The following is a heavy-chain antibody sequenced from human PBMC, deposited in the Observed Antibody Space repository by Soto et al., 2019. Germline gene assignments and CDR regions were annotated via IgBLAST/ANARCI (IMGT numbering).Heavy chain of an antibody. CDR1: GFTFSSYC. J-gene: IGHJ5*02. D-gene: IGHD6-13*01. CDR2: ISSSSSYI. Sequence: GGSLRLSCAASGFTFSSYCMNWVRQAPGKGLEWVSSISSSSSYIYYADSVKGRFTISRDNAKNSLYLQMNSLRAEDTAVYYCARDRTAAAGFFWFDPWGQGTLVTVSS. CDR3: ARDRTAAAGFFWFDP. V-gene: IGHV3-21*01.